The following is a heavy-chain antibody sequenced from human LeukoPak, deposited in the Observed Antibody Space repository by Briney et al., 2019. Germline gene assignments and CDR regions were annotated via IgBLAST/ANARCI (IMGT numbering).Heavy chain of an antibody. J-gene: IGHJ3*02. V-gene: IGHV3-23*01. D-gene: IGHD3-22*01. CDR2: ISGSGGST. CDR1: GFTFSRYS. CDR3: AKESRYYYDSSGLI. Sequence: PGGSLRLSCAASGFTFSRYSMNWVRQAPGKGLEWVSGISGSGGSTYYADSVKGRFTISRDNSKNTLYLQMNSLRAEDTAVYYCAKESRYYYDSSGLIWGQGTMVTVSS.